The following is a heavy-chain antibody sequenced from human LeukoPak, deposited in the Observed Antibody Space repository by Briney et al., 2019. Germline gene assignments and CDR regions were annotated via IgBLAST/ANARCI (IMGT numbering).Heavy chain of an antibody. J-gene: IGHJ4*02. CDR3: ARVRAEYGGNSLGY. D-gene: IGHD4-23*01. V-gene: IGHV1-2*06. CDR1: GYTFTGYY. Sequence: ASVKVSCKASGYTFTGYYIHWVRQAPGQGLEWMGRINPNSGGTNCAQKFQGRVTMTRDTSISTAYMELSRLRSDDTAVYYCARVRAEYGGNSLGYWGQGTLVTVSS. CDR2: INPNSGGT.